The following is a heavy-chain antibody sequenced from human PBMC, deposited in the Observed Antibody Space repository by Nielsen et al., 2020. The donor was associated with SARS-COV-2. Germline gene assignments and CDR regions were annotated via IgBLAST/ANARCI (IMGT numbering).Heavy chain of an antibody. Sequence: GGSLRLSCAASGFTVSSSYMSWVRQAPGKGLEWVSVIYSGGSTFYADSVKGRFTISRDNSKNTLYLQMNSLGAEDTAVYYCARIRYNWNSQVDYWGQGTLVTVSS. J-gene: IGHJ4*02. D-gene: IGHD1-20*01. CDR3: ARIRYNWNSQVDY. V-gene: IGHV3-53*01. CDR1: GFTVSSSY. CDR2: IYSGGST.